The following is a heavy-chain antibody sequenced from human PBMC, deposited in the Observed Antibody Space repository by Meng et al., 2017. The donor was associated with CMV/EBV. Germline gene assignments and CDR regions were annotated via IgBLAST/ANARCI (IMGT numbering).Heavy chain of an antibody. D-gene: IGHD6-13*01. J-gene: IGHJ6*02. CDR2: INPNSGGT. V-gene: IGHV1-2*02. CDR3: ARDYLIAAAGTNYYYGMDV. Sequence: SVKVSCKASGYTFTSYDINWVRQAPGQGLEWMGWINPNSGGTNYAQKFQGRVTMTRDTSISTAYMELSRLRSDDTAVYYCARDYLIAAAGTNYYYGMDVWGQGTTVTVSS. CDR1: GYTFTSYD.